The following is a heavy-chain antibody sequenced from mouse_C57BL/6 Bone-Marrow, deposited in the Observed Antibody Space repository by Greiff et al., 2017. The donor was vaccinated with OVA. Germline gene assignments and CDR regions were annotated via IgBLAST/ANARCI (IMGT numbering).Heavy chain of an antibody. CDR2: IYPGDGDT. V-gene: IGHV1-82*01. D-gene: IGHD2-3*01. Sequence: VQLQQSGPELVKPGASVKISCKASGYAFSSSWMNWVKPRPGKGLEWIGRIYPGDGDTNYNGKFKGKATLTADKSSSTAYMQLSSLTSEDSAVYFCARGGGYLRDYWGQGTTLTVSS. CDR1: GYAFSSSW. J-gene: IGHJ2*01. CDR3: ARGGGYLRDY.